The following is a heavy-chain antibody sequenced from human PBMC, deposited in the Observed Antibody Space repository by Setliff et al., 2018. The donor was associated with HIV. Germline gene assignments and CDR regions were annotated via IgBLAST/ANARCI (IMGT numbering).Heavy chain of an antibody. J-gene: IGHJ4*01. Sequence: GASVKVSCKASGYRFTGFAIHWVRQAPGQRFEWMGWINAGTGNTKYSQKFQDRVTISRDIHANTAYMELSSLRSDDTATYYCARVPSGAAGLVRAGFYFWGQGTLVTVSS. CDR1: GYRFTGFA. CDR2: INAGTGNT. CDR3: ARVPSGAAGLVRAGFYF. D-gene: IGHD6-25*01. V-gene: IGHV1-3*01.